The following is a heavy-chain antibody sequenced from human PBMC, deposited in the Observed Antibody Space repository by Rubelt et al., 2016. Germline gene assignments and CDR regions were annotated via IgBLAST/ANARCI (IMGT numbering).Heavy chain of an antibody. CDR3: ARVEVRGVVDP. Sequence: QVQLVQSGAEVKKPGASVKVSCKASGYTFTSYGISWVRQAPGQGLEWMGWISAYNGNQKYAQKVMGKVTMTKDRSTSTAYMGLRSLRADDTAVYYCARVEVRGVVDPWGQGTLVTVSS. CDR1: GYTFTSYG. J-gene: IGHJ5*02. D-gene: IGHD3-10*01. V-gene: IGHV1-18*01. CDR2: ISAYNGNQ.